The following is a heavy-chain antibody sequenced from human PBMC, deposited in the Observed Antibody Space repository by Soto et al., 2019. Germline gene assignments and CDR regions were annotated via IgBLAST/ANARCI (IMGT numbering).Heavy chain of an antibody. CDR3: ATGIFGVVKGNWFDP. Sequence: RLSCAASGFTFSSYGMHWVRQAPGKGLEWVAVISYDGSNKYYADSVKGRFTISRDNSKNTLYLQMNSLRAEDTAVYYCATGIFGVVKGNWFDPWGQGTLVTVSS. J-gene: IGHJ5*02. CDR1: GFTFSSYG. V-gene: IGHV3-30*03. CDR2: ISYDGSNK. D-gene: IGHD3-3*01.